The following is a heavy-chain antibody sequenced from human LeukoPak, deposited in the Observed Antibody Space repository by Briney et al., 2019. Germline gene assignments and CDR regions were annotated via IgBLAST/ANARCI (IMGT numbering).Heavy chain of an antibody. Sequence: PGGSLRLSCAASGSTFSSYGMHWVRQAPGKGLEWVAVIWYDGSNKYYADSVKGRFTISRDNSKNTLYLQMNSLRAEDTAVYYCARESGSGSSFDYWGQGTLVTVSS. J-gene: IGHJ4*02. CDR3: ARESGSGSSFDY. CDR1: GSTFSSYG. CDR2: IWYDGSNK. D-gene: IGHD3-10*01. V-gene: IGHV3-33*01.